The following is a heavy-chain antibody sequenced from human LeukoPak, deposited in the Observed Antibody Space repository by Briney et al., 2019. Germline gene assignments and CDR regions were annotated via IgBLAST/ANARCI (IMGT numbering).Heavy chain of an antibody. CDR2: ISSGSSYI. D-gene: IGHD6-13*01. V-gene: IGHV3-21*01. J-gene: IGHJ4*02. CDR3: ARDRRWQQQQNDY. CDR1: GFTFSSYS. Sequence: PGGSLRLSCAASGFTFSSYSMNWVRQAPGKGLEWVSSISSGSSYIYYADSVKGRFTISRDNAKNSLYLQMNSLRAEDTAVYYCARDRRWQQQQNDYWGQGTLVTVSS.